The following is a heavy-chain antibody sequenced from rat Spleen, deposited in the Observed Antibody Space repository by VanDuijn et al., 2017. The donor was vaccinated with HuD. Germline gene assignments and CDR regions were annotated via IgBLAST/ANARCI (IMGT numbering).Heavy chain of an antibody. J-gene: IGHJ3*01. Sequence: EVQLVESGGGLVQPGRSMKLSCAASGFTFSDYYMAWVRQAPKKGLEWVASISYEGSSTYYEDSVKGRFTISRDNAKSTLYLQMDSLRSEDTATYYCARPNYDGTLGYWFAYWGQGTLVTVSS. CDR2: ISYEGSST. CDR3: ARPNYDGTLGYWFAY. V-gene: IGHV5-22*01. D-gene: IGHD1-12*02. CDR1: GFTFSDYY.